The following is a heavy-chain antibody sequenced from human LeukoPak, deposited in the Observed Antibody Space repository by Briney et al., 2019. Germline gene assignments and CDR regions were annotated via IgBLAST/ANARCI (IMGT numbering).Heavy chain of an antibody. D-gene: IGHD3-9*01. J-gene: IGHJ4*02. V-gene: IGHV3-48*01. Sequence: PGGSLRLSCAASGFTFSSYSMNWVRQAPGKGLEWVSYISSSSSTIYYADSVKGRFTISRDNAKNSLYLQMNSLRAEDTAVYYCARLVTDDILTGFDYWGQGTLVTVSS. CDR2: ISSSSSTI. CDR3: ARLVTDDILTGFDY. CDR1: GFTFSSYS.